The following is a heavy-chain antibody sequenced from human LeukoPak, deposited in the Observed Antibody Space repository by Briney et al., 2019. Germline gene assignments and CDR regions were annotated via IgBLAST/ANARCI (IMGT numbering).Heavy chain of an antibody. J-gene: IGHJ4*02. D-gene: IGHD1-26*01. CDR3: ARGPSGSYFVTFDY. CDR2: IYYSGST. CDR1: GGSISSSSYY. Sequence: SETLSLTCTVSGGSISSSSYYWGWIRQPPGKGLEWTGSIYYSGSTYYNPSLKSRVTISVDTSKNQFSLKLSSVTAADTAVYYCARGPSGSYFVTFDYWGQGTLVTVSS. V-gene: IGHV4-39*07.